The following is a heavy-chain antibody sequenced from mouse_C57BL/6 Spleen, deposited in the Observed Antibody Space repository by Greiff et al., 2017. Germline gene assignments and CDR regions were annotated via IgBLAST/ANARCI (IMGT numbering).Heavy chain of an antibody. CDR1: GFTFSSYA. J-gene: IGHJ2*01. V-gene: IGHV5-9-1*02. CDR2: ISSGGDYI. D-gene: IGHD4-1*01. Sequence: EVKLVESGEGLVKPGGSLKLSCAASGFTFSSYAMSWVRQTPEKRLEWVAYISSGGDYIYYADTVKGRFTISRDNARNTLYLQMSSLQSEDTAMYYCTRDLTGTGDFDYWGQGTTLTVSS. CDR3: TRDLTGTGDFDY.